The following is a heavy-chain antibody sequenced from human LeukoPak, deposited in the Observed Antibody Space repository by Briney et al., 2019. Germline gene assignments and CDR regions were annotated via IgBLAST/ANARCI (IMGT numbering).Heavy chain of an antibody. V-gene: IGHV1-46*01. J-gene: IGHJ4*02. CDR2: INPSGGST. CDR3: ARDSGYYYDSSGYYSVDY. D-gene: IGHD3-22*01. Sequence: ASVKVSCKASGYTFTSYYMHWVRQAPGQGLEWMGIINPSGGSTSYAQKFQGRVTMTRDTSTSTAYMELSSLRSEDTAVYYCARDSGYYYDSSGYYSVDYWAREPWSPSPQ. CDR1: GYTFTSYY.